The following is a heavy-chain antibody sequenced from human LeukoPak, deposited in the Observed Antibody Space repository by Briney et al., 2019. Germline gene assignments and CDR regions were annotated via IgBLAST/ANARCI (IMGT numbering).Heavy chain of an antibody. V-gene: IGHV3-30*04. CDR1: GFTFSNHA. D-gene: IGHD3-22*01. Sequence: GGSLRLSCTASGFTFSNHAMHWVRQAPGKGLEWPTVISYHGRNEYYADSVTGRFTISRDNSKNTVSLQLNSLRVEDAAVYYCARGEAYYDRNGLPGAALDIWGLRTLVTVSS. J-gene: IGHJ3*02. CDR3: ARGEAYYDRNGLPGAALDI. CDR2: ISYHGRNE.